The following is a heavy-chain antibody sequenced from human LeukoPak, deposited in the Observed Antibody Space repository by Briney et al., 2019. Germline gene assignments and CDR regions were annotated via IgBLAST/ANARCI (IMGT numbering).Heavy chain of an antibody. CDR3: ARTAGRGVDDAFDI. J-gene: IGHJ3*02. Sequence: SGTLSLTCAVSGGSISSSNWWSWVRQPPGKGLEWIGEVHHSGGTNYNPSLKSRVTISVDTSKNQFSLRLSSMTAADTAVYYCARTAGRGVDDAFDIWGQGTMVTVSS. CDR2: VHHSGGT. D-gene: IGHD6-19*01. CDR1: GGSISSSNW. V-gene: IGHV4-4*02.